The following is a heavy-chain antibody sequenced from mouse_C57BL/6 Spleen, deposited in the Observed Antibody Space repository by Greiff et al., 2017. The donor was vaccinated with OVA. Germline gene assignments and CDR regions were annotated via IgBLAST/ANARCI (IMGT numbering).Heavy chain of an antibody. D-gene: IGHD2-3*01. J-gene: IGHJ1*03. CDR2: ISDGGSYT. V-gene: IGHV5-4*01. CDR3: ARHSSVYDWYFDV. Sequence: EVHLVESGGGLVKPGGSLKLSCAASGFTFSSYAMSWVRQTPEKRLEWVATISDGGSYTYYPDNVKGRFTISRDNAKNNLYLQISHLKSEDTAMYYCARHSSVYDWYFDVWGTGTTVTVSS. CDR1: GFTFSSYA.